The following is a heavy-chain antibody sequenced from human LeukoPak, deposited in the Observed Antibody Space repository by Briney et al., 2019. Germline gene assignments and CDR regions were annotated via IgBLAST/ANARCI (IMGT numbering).Heavy chain of an antibody. CDR3: ASLSGSHGYFDY. J-gene: IGHJ4*02. CDR2: IYPGGSDT. D-gene: IGHD1-26*01. V-gene: IGHV5-51*01. CDR1: GYRFTSSW. Sequence: GESLKTSCKGPGYRFTSSWIGWVRPLPGKGLGGLGIIYPGGSDTRYSPSFEGPVTISAGKSITTACLQWSSPKASGTGMYYCASLSGSHGYFDYWGQGTLVTVSS.